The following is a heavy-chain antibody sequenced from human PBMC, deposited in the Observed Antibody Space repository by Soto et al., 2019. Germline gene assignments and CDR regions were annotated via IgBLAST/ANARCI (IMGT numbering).Heavy chain of an antibody. CDR3: ARGPTDYYDNSDNYFLDY. V-gene: IGHV1-18*01. D-gene: IGHD3-22*01. CDR1: GYTFITYG. J-gene: IGHJ4*02. Sequence: QVQLVQSGAEVKKPGASVKVSCKASGYTFITYGVSWVRQAPGQGLDWLGWISTYNGNTRYAERLKGRVTMTTDTTSNTAYMELRHLRSDDTAVYYCARGPTDYYDNSDNYFLDYWGQGTLVTGSS. CDR2: ISTYNGNT.